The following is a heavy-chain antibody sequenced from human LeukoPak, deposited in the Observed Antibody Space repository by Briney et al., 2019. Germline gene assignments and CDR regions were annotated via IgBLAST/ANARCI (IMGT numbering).Heavy chain of an antibody. Sequence: GGSLRLSCAASGFTFSSYGMHWVRQAPGKGLEWVAFIRYDGSNKYYADSVKGRFTISRDNSKNTLYLQMNSLRAEDTAVYYCAKDIKGHDFWSGYNWFDPWGQGTLVTVSS. CDR1: GFTFSSYG. V-gene: IGHV3-30*02. J-gene: IGHJ5*02. D-gene: IGHD3-3*01. CDR3: AKDIKGHDFWSGYNWFDP. CDR2: IRYDGSNK.